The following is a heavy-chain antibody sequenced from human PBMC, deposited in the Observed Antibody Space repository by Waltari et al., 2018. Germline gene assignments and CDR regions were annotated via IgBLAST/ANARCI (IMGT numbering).Heavy chain of an antibody. D-gene: IGHD3-10*01. Sequence: QVQLVQSGAEVKKPGASVKVSCKASGYTFTSYDINWVRQATGQGLEWMGWMNPNSSNSEYAPKCQGRVTMTRNTSISTAYMELSSLRSEDTAVYYCARALWFGRFVDYWGQGTLVTVSS. J-gene: IGHJ4*02. CDR2: MNPNSSNS. CDR1: GYTFTSYD. CDR3: ARALWFGRFVDY. V-gene: IGHV1-8*01.